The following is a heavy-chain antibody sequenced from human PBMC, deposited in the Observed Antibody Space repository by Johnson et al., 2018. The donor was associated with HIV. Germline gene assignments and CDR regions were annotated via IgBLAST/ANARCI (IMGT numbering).Heavy chain of an antibody. CDR2: IWYDGSNK. J-gene: IGHJ3*02. CDR3: AKGDDYYDSSGYYRQGAFDI. D-gene: IGHD3-22*01. V-gene: IGHV3-33*06. Sequence: QVQLVESGGGVVQPGRSLRLSCAASGFTFSSYGMHWVRQAPGKGLEWVAVIWYDGSNKYYADSVKGRFTISRDNSKNKLYLQMNSLRVEDTAVYYCAKGDDYYDSSGYYRQGAFDIWGQGTMVTVSS. CDR1: GFTFSSYG.